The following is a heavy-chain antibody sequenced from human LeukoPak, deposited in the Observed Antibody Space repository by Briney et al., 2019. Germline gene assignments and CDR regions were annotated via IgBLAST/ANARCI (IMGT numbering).Heavy chain of an antibody. D-gene: IGHD3-22*01. Sequence: ASVEVSCKASGYTFTGYYMHWVRQAPGQGLEWMGWINPNSGGTNYAQKFQGRVTMTRDTSISTAYMELSRLRSDDTAVYYCARDPLYDSSGTGVDYWGQGTLVAVSS. CDR3: ARDPLYDSSGTGVDY. V-gene: IGHV1-2*02. J-gene: IGHJ4*02. CDR1: GYTFTGYY. CDR2: INPNSGGT.